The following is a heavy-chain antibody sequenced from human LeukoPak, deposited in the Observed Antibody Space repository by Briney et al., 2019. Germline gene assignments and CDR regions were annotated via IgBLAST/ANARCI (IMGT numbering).Heavy chain of an antibody. CDR1: GFTFSSYA. CDR3: ARAPNYYDSSGRNHFDY. V-gene: IGHV3-30-3*01. Sequence: GGSLRLSCAASGFTFSSYAMYWVRQAPGKGLEWVAVISYDGSNKYYADSVRGRFSISRDNSKNTLYLQMDSLRAEDAAVYYCARAPNYYDSSGRNHFDYWGQGTLVTVSS. D-gene: IGHD3-22*01. J-gene: IGHJ4*02. CDR2: ISYDGSNK.